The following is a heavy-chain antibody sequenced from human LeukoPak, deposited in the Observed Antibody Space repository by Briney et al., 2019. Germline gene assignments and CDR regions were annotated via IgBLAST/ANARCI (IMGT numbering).Heavy chain of an antibody. CDR3: ASFRGDDAFDI. J-gene: IGHJ3*02. D-gene: IGHD2-21*01. V-gene: IGHV4-59*08. CDR2: IYYSGST. CDR1: GGSISSYY. Sequence: SETLSLTCTVSGGSISSYYWSRIRQPPGKGLEWIGYIYYSGSTNYNPSLKSRVTISVDTSKNQFSLKLSSVTAADTAVYYCASFRGDDAFDIWGQGTMVTVSS.